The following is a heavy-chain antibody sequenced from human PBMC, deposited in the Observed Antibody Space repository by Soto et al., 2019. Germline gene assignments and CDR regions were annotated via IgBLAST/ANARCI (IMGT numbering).Heavy chain of an antibody. CDR1: GFTFTSSA. D-gene: IGHD1-26*01. CDR3: AADSPLYSGSYYYGMGV. CDR2: IVVGSGNT. J-gene: IGHJ6*02. V-gene: IGHV1-58*02. Sequence: QMQLVQSGPEVKKPGTSVKVSCKASGFTFTSSAMQWVRQARGQRLEWIGWIVVGSGNTNYAQKFQERVTITRDMSTSTAYMELSSLRSEDTAVYYCAADSPLYSGSYYYGMGVWGQGTTVTVSS.